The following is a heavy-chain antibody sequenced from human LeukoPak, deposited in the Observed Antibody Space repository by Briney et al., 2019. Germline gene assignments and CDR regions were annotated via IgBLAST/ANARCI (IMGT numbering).Heavy chain of an antibody. V-gene: IGHV3-30-3*01. CDR1: GFTFSSYA. Sequence: GRSLRLSCAASGFTFSSYAMHWVRQAPGKGLEWVAVMSYDGSNKYYADSVKGRFTISRDNSKNTLYLQMNSLRAEDTAVYYCARDGHLGYCSGGSCYWGYFDYWGQGTLVTVSS. CDR2: MSYDGSNK. J-gene: IGHJ4*02. CDR3: ARDGHLGYCSGGSCYWGYFDY. D-gene: IGHD2-15*01.